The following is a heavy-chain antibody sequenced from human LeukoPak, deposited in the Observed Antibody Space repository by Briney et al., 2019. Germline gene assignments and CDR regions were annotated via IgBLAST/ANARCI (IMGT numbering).Heavy chain of an antibody. J-gene: IGHJ5*02. D-gene: IGHD2/OR15-2a*01. Sequence: SETLSLTCTVSGYSISSGYYWGWIRQPPGKGLEWIGSIYHSGSTYYNPSLKSRVTISVDTSKNQFSLKLSSVTAADTAVYYCARGLGSTFGPWGQGTLVTVSS. CDR2: IYHSGST. V-gene: IGHV4-38-2*02. CDR1: GYSISSGYY. CDR3: ARGLGSTFGP.